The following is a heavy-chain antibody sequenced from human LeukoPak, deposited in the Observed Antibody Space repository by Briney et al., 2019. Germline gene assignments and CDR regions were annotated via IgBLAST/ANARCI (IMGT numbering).Heavy chain of an antibody. CDR2: ISASGGST. CDR1: GFTFDNYA. J-gene: IGHJ4*02. D-gene: IGHD1-26*01. CDR3: AKAGSGTSLLFDY. V-gene: IGHV3-23*01. Sequence: GGSLRLSCAASGFTFDNYAMSWVRQAPGKGLEWVSTISASGGSTYYADSVKGRFTISRDRSKNTLYLQMNSLRAEDTAVYYCAKAGSGTSLLFDYWGQGTLVTVSS.